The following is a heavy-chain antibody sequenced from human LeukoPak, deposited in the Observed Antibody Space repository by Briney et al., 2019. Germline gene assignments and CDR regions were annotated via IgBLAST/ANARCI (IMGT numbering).Heavy chain of an antibody. V-gene: IGHV3-15*01. CDR3: TTVSPKQLVFYYYYMDV. CDR2: IKSKTDGGTT. D-gene: IGHD6-13*01. CDR1: GFTFSNAW. Sequence: GGSLRLSCAASGFTFSNAWMSWVRQAPGKGLEWVGRIKSKTDGGTTDYAAPVKGRFTISRDDSKTTLYLQMNSLKTEDTAVYYCTTVSPKQLVFYYYYMDVWGKGTTVTVSS. J-gene: IGHJ6*03.